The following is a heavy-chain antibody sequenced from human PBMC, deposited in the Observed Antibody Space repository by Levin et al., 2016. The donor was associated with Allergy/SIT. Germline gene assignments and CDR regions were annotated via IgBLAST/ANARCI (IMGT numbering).Heavy chain of an antibody. CDR3: VKPGINSGSYYWEYFDY. V-gene: IGHV3-64D*06. CDR2: ISSNGGST. CDR1: GFTFSSYA. Sequence: GESLKISCSASGFTFSSYAMHWVRQAPGKGLEYVSAISSNGGSTYYADSVKGRFTISRDNSKNTLYLQMSSLRAEDTAVYYCVKPGINSGSYYWEYFDYWGQGTLVTVSS. J-gene: IGHJ4*02. D-gene: IGHD1-26*01.